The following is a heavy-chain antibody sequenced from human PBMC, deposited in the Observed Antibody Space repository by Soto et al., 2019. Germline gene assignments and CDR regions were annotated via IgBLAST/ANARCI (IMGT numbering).Heavy chain of an antibody. J-gene: IGHJ6*02. V-gene: IGHV4-39*01. CDR1: GASLTNSSYY. D-gene: IGHD1-1*01. CDR3: GRPFTGAFHGMDV. CDR2: FSRNGDA. Sequence: LQLRESGPGLVKPSATLSLMCTVSGASLTNSSYYWGWIRPAPGQGLEGIATFSRNGDAFYNPSLESRVNIGVDTSTNQFSLKLKSVTAADAAVYYCGRPFTGAFHGMDVWGPGTSV.